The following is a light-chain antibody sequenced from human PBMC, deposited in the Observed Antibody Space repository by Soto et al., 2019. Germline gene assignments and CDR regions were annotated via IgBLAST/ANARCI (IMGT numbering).Light chain of an antibody. J-gene: IGKJ4*01. CDR2: DAS. Sequence: EIVLTQSPATQSLSPGDRATLSCRASQSVSSYLAWYQQRPGQAPRLLIYDASNRAPGVPARFSGSGSGTDFPLTISSLEPEDFAVYYCQHRANWPLTFGGGTKLEIK. V-gene: IGKV3-11*01. CDR3: QHRANWPLT. CDR1: QSVSSY.